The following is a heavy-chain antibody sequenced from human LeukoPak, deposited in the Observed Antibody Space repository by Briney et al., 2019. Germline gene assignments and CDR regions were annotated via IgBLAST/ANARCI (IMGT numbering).Heavy chain of an antibody. CDR1: GGTFSSYA. V-gene: IGHV1-69*13. J-gene: IGHJ6*03. Sequence: SVKVSCKASGGTFSSYAISWVRQAPGQGLEWMGGIIPIFGTANYAQKFQGRVTITADESTSTAYMELSSLRSEDTAVYYCANGGSSPYYYYYMDVWGKGTTVTVSS. CDR3: ANGGSSPYYYYYMDV. CDR2: IIPIFGTA. D-gene: IGHD6-6*01.